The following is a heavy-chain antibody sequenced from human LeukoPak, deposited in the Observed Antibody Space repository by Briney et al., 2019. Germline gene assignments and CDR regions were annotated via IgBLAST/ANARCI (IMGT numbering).Heavy chain of an antibody. CDR1: GGSISSYY. CDR3: AIEWDNWNDRGFNY. Sequence: PSETLSLTCTVSGGSISSYYWSWVRQPPGKELERIGYISYSGSTNYNPNPKSRVTISVDTSKNQFSLKLSSVTAADTAVYYCAIEWDNWNDRGFNYWGLGTLVTVSS. V-gene: IGHV4-59*01. J-gene: IGHJ4*02. D-gene: IGHD1-20*01. CDR2: ISYSGST.